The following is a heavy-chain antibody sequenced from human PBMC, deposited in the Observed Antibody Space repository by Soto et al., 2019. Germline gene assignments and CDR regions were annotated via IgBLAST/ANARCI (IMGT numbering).Heavy chain of an antibody. Sequence: ETLSLTCTVPGGSISGYYWIWMRQPPGKGLEWIGYIYNSGSTNYNPALKSRVTISVDTSKNQFSLKLTSVTAADTAIYYCARGGDPYKTGHWGQGTLVTVSS. D-gene: IGHD2-21*01. CDR3: ARGGDPYKTGH. J-gene: IGHJ4*02. CDR1: GGSISGYY. V-gene: IGHV4-59*12. CDR2: IYNSGST.